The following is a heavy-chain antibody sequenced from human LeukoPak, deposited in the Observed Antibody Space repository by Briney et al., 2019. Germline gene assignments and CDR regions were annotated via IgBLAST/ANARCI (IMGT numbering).Heavy chain of an antibody. CDR2: IDPSDSYT. V-gene: IGHV5-10-1*01. J-gene: IGHJ4*02. CDR1: GYSFTTYW. Sequence: PGESLKISCKGSGYSFTTYWITWVRQMPGKGLEWMGTIDPSDSYTNYSPSFQGHVSISVDKSISTAYLQWSSLKASDTAMYYCARHLFGSVTHNVGYWGQGTLVTVSS. CDR3: ARHLFGSVTHNVGY. D-gene: IGHD3-10*01.